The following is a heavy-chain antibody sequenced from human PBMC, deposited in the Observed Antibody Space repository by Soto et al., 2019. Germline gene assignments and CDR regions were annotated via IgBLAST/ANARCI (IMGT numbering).Heavy chain of an antibody. V-gene: IGHV4-4*02. J-gene: IGHJ4*02. Sequence: QVQLQESGPGLVKPSGTLSLTCAVSGGSISSSNWWSWVRQPPGKGLEWIGEIYHSGSTNYNPSLTSRITISVDKSKNQFALKLSSVTAADTAVYYCARSMVAGILYFDFWCQGTLVTVSS. CDR2: IYHSGST. CDR3: ARSMVAGILYFDF. CDR1: GGSISSSNW. D-gene: IGHD6-19*01.